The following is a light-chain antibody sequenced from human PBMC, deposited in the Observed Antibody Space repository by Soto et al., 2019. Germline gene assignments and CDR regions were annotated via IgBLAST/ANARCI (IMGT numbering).Light chain of an antibody. J-gene: IGKJ1*01. CDR3: LQYNDYPRT. V-gene: IGKV1-17*01. CDR2: AAS. CDR1: QGIGND. Sequence: DIQMTQSPSSLSASVGDRVTITCRASQGIGNDLGWYQQKPGKAPNRLIYAASSLQSGVPSRFSGSGSGTEFTLTISSLQPEDFAAYYCLQYNDYPRTFGQGTKVEIE.